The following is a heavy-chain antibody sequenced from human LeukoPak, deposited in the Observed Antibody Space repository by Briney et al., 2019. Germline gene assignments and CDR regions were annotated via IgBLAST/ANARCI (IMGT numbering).Heavy chain of an antibody. CDR2: IFYSGST. V-gene: IGHV4-59*08. D-gene: IGHD3-16*01. Sequence: NPSETLSLTCTVSGGSISSYYWSWIRQPPEKGLEWIGHIFYSGSTNYNPSLKSRVTISINTAKNQFSLNLTSVTAADTAVYYCARGGTTRTFDSWGQGTLVTVPS. J-gene: IGHJ4*02. CDR1: GGSISSYY. CDR3: ARGGTTRTFDS.